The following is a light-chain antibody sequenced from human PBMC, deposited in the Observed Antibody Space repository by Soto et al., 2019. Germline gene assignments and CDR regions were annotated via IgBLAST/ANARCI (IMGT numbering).Light chain of an antibody. CDR1: SSNIGSNT. CDR3: AAWDDSLNASYV. Sequence: QSVLAQPPSASGTPGHRVTISCSGSSSNIGSNTVNWYQQLPGTAPKLLIYSNNQRPSGVPDRFSGSKSGTSAFLAISGLQSEDEADYYCAAWDDSLNASYVFGTGTKATVL. J-gene: IGLJ1*01. V-gene: IGLV1-44*01. CDR2: SNN.